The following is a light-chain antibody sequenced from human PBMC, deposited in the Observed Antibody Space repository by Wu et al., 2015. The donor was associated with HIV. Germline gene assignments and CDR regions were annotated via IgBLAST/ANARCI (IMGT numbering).Light chain of an antibody. V-gene: IGKV3-15*01. CDR2: ETS. CDR1: QTIANK. Sequence: EIVLTQSPGTLSLSPGETATLSCRASQTIANKLAWYQQRPGQGPRLLIYETSTRATGIPARFSGRGSGTEFTLTISDMQSEDFAVYYCQQYKNWPPFTFGQGTRL. CDR3: QQYKNWPPFT. J-gene: IGKJ5*01.